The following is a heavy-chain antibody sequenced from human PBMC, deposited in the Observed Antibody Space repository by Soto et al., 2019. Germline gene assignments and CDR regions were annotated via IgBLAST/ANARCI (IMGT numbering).Heavy chain of an antibody. CDR3: ARGPDDSDVPRWDY. V-gene: IGHV1-46*01. CDR2: INTRGGTT. CDR1: GYTLTRFY. J-gene: IGHJ4*02. Sequence: VQLVQSGAEVRTPGASVRLSCKASGYTLTRFYLHWVRQAPGQGLEWMGIINTRGGTTAYAQKFRGRLTVTRDTSTSTVYMELSNLRSEDTAIYYCARGPDDSDVPRWDYWGQGTRVTVSS. D-gene: IGHD4-17*01.